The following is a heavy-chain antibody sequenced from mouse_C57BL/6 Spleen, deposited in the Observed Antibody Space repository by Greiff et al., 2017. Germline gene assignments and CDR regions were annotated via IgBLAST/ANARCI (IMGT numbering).Heavy chain of an antibody. V-gene: IGHV1-81*01. CDR2: IYPRSGNN. D-gene: IGHD1-1*01. Sequence: QVQLQQSGAELARPGASVKLSCKASGYTFTSYGISWVKQRTGQGLEWIGEIYPRSGNNYYNEKFKGKATLTADKSTSTAYMELRSLTSDDSAVYFCANYGSSYYYAMDYWGQGTSVTVSS. J-gene: IGHJ4*01. CDR1: GYTFTSYG. CDR3: ANYGSSYYYAMDY.